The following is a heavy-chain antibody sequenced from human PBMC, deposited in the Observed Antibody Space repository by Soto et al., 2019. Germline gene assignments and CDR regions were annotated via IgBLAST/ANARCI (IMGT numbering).Heavy chain of an antibody. CDR3: ARVGYYDILTGYSHIFDY. V-gene: IGHV4-4*02. J-gene: IGHJ4*02. Sequence: SETLSLTCAVSGGSISSSNWWSWVRQPPGKGLEWIGEIYHSGSTNYNPSLKSRVTISVDKSKNQFSLKLSSVTAADTAVYYCARVGYYDILTGYSHIFDYWGQGTLVTVSS. CDR2: IYHSGST. CDR1: GGSISSSNW. D-gene: IGHD3-9*01.